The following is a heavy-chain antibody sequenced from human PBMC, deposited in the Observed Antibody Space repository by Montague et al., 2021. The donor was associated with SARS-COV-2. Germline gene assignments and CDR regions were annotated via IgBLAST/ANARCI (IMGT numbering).Heavy chain of an antibody. V-gene: IGHV4-59*12. CDR3: ARGGTYHYGMDV. D-gene: IGHD3-16*01. Sequence: SETLSLTCTVSGGSISSFYWSWFRQPPGKGLEWIGEIHYTGNTNYNPSLKSRVTIFIDKSKNHFSLQLSSVTAADTAVYYCARGGTYHYGMDVWGQGTTVAVSS. CDR2: IHYTGNT. J-gene: IGHJ6*02. CDR1: GGSISSFY.